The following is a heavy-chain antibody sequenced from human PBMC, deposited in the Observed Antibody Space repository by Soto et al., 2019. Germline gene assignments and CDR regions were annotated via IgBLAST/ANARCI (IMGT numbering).Heavy chain of an antibody. Sequence: SETLSLTCTVSGDSIRSYYWSWIRQPPGKGLEWIGYIYDSGSTNYNPSLKSRVTISVDTSKSQFSLKLSSVTAADTAVYYCARDRAYYESSGLYFDYWGQGTLVTVAS. CDR3: ARDRAYYESSGLYFDY. D-gene: IGHD3-22*01. CDR1: GDSIRSYY. V-gene: IGHV4-59*01. CDR2: IYDSGST. J-gene: IGHJ4*02.